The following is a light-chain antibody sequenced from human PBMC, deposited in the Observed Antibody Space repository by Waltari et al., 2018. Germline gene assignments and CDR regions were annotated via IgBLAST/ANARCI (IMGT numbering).Light chain of an antibody. CDR1: ESIGRN. CDR3: HHYNHWPPMST. Sequence: ELLMTQSPATLSVSPGERATISCRASESIGRNLVWYQLKPGQAPRLLFYGASSRATGIPARFSGSGSGTDFTLTITNLQSEDFAVYYCHHYNHWPPMSTFGQGTKLEI. CDR2: GAS. J-gene: IGKJ2*01. V-gene: IGKV3D-15*01.